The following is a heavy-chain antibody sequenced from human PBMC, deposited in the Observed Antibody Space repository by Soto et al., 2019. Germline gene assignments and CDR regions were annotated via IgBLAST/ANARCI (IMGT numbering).Heavy chain of an antibody. J-gene: IGHJ3*02. Sequence: QVQLVESGGGVVQPGRSLRLSCAASGFTFSTYGMHWVRQAPGKGLEWVGVITYDGSNKFYADSVKGRFTISRENSKNTLYLQMNSLRVEDAAVYYGAKDWRESLPGDAFDIWGQGTMVTVSS. CDR2: ITYDGSNK. CDR1: GFTFSTYG. D-gene: IGHD3-10*01. CDR3: AKDWRESLPGDAFDI. V-gene: IGHV3-30*18.